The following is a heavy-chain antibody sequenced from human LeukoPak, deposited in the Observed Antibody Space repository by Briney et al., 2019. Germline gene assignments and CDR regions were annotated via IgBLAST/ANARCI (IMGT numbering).Heavy chain of an antibody. CDR1: GFTFSSYA. CDR2: ISGNGGRT. D-gene: IGHD6-13*01. J-gene: IGHJ4*02. Sequence: PGGSLRLSCAASGFTFSSYAMSWVRQAPGKGLEWVSAISGNGGRTYYADSVKGRVTISRDNSKDTLYLQMNSLRAEDTAVYYCAKDEGFKRSSPKGNYFDYWGQGTLVTVSS. V-gene: IGHV3-23*01. CDR3: AKDEGFKRSSPKGNYFDY.